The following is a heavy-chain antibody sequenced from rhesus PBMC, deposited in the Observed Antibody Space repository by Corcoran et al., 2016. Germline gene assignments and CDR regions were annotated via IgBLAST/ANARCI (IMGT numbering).Heavy chain of an antibody. V-gene: IGHV4-73*01. CDR1: GGSLIGYY. J-gene: IGHJ4*01. CDR3: ARDVPPTVTTEFDY. CDR2: IDGKSAST. D-gene: IGHD4-35*01. Sequence: QVKLQQWGEGLVTPSETLSLTCAFYGGSLIGYYWRWLRLPPGKGLEWIGNIDGKSASTNNNPSLKNRVTISKDTSKNKFSLKLSSVTAADTAVYYCARDVPPTVTTEFDYWGQGVLVTVSS.